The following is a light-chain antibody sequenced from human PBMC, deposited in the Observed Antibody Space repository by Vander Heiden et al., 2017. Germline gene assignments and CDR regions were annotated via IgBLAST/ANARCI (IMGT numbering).Light chain of an antibody. J-gene: IGLJ3*02. CDR2: GNN. V-gene: IGLV1-40*01. Sequence: QSVLTQPPSASGAPGQRVTVSCTGTRSNIGAPYDVHWYQQLPGAAPKLLIYGNNNRPSGVPDRFSGSKSGTSASLAITGLQAEDEADYYCQSYDSSLSGSLFGGGTKVTVL. CDR1: RSNIGAPYD. CDR3: QSYDSSLSGSL.